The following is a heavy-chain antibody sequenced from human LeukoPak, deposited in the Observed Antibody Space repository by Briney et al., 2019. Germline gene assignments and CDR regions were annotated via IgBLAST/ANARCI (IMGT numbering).Heavy chain of an antibody. CDR1: GLTFSTYA. CDR2: ISSNGGSA. CDR3: VRANSYLDY. J-gene: IGHJ4*01. Sequence: PGGSLRLSCSASGLTFSTYAMFWVRQAPGKGLDYVSSISSNGGSAYYADSVKGRFTISRDNSKNTLHLQMSSLRPEDTAVYYCVRANSYLDYWGHGTLVTVSS. V-gene: IGHV3-64D*09. D-gene: IGHD2/OR15-2a*01.